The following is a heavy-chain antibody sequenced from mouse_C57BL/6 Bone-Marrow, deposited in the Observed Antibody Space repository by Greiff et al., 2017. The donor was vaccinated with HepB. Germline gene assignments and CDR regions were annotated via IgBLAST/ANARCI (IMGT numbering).Heavy chain of an antibody. Sequence: VQLQQSGPGLVQPSQSLSITCTVSGFSLTSYGVHWVRQSPGKGLEWLGVIWRGGSTDYNAALMSRLSITKDNSKSQVFFKMISLQADDTAIYYCAKGDYGSSYWYFDVWGTGTTVTVSS. D-gene: IGHD1-1*01. J-gene: IGHJ1*03. V-gene: IGHV2-5*01. CDR1: GFSLTSYG. CDR2: IWRGGST. CDR3: AKGDYGSSYWYFDV.